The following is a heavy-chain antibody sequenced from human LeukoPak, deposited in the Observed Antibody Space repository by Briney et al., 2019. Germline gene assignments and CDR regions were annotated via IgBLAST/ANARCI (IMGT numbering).Heavy chain of an antibody. D-gene: IGHD3-10*01. CDR2: ISYDGSNE. Sequence: GGSLRLSCAAPGFTFSRYAMHWVRQAPDKGLEWVAVISYDGSNEYYAESVKGRFTISRDSSENTLYLEMNSLRVEDTAVYYCARVGYYSSGPFSYFDYWGQGTLVTVSS. CDR3: ARVGYYSSGPFSYFDY. V-gene: IGHV3-30-3*01. J-gene: IGHJ4*02. CDR1: GFTFSRYA.